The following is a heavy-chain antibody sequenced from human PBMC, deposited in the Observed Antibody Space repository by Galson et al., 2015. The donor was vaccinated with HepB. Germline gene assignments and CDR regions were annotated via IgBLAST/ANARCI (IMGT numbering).Heavy chain of an antibody. D-gene: IGHD5-12*01. CDR2: SRGTANNYAT. V-gene: IGHV3-73*01. Sequence: SLRLSCAASGFTFSGTAMHWVRQASGKGLEWIGRSRGTANNYATAYAASVKGRFTISRDDSKNTAYLQMNSLKTDDTAVYYCTSGNSAYEGWGQGTLVTVSS. CDR1: GFTFSGTA. CDR3: TSGNSAYEG. J-gene: IGHJ4*02.